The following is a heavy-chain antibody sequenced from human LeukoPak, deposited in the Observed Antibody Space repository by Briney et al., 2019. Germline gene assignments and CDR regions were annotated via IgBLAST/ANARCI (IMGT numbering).Heavy chain of an antibody. CDR3: ARAARYGDYNYDYYYYMDV. V-gene: IGHV3-7*01. CDR2: IKDDGNGK. Sequence: GGSLRLSCAASGFTFTRYWMSWVRQAPGKGLGWVANIKDDGNGKYYAASVRGRFTISRDNTKNSLYLQVNSLRADDTGLYYCARAARYGDYNYDYYYYMDVWGKGTTVTVSS. D-gene: IGHD4-17*01. CDR1: GFTFTRYW. J-gene: IGHJ6*03.